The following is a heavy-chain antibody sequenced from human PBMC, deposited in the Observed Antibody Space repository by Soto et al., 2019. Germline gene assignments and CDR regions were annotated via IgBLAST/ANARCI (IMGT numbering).Heavy chain of an antibody. Sequence: QVQLVQSGAEVKEPGASVKVLCKASGYIFANYYMHWVRQAPGQGLEWMAIINPYGGSTNYAQNFQGRLILTSDTSTSTVYMELSSLRSEDTAVYYCARDLLRADSWGQGTLVTVSS. CDR2: INPYGGST. V-gene: IGHV1-46*01. CDR3: ARDLLRADS. CDR1: GYIFANYY. D-gene: IGHD2-8*01. J-gene: IGHJ4*02.